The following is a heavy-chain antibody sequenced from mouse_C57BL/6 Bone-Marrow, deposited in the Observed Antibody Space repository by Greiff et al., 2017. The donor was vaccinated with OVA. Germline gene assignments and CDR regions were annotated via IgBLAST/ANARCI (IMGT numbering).Heavy chain of an antibody. CDR2: IRSKSNNYAT. CDR3: VRGGPYYYGSSYLDYFDY. J-gene: IGHJ2*01. Sequence: EVQLVESGGGLVQPKGSLKLSCAASGFSFNTYAMNWVRQAPGKGLEWVARIRSKSNNYATYYADSVKDRFTISRDDSESMLYLQLNNLKTEDTAMYYCVRGGPYYYGSSYLDYFDYWGQGTTLTVSS. D-gene: IGHD1-1*01. CDR1: GFSFNTYA. V-gene: IGHV10-1*01.